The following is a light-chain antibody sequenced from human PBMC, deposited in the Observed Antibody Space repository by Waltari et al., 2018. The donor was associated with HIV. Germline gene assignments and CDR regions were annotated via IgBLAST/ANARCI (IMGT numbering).Light chain of an antibody. CDR1: ALPNKY. V-gene: IGLV3-10*01. J-gene: IGLJ2*01. CDR3: YSTDSSDKHGV. Sequence: SYELTQPPSVSVSPGQTARITCSGDALPNKYAYCYQQKSGQAPVLVVYEDSKRPSGIPERFSGSTSGTVATLTISGAQVEDEADFYCYSTDSSDKHGVFGGGTKLTVL. CDR2: EDS.